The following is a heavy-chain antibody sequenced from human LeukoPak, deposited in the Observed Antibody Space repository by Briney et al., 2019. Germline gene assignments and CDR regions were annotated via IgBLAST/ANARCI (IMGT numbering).Heavy chain of an antibody. CDR1: GFRSSSYG. CDR3: AKGVSEWGNLGN. D-gene: IGHD7-27*01. CDR2: TRPDKDDK. J-gene: IGHJ4*02. Sequence: GGSLRLSCAMSGFRSSSYGVYWLRQAPDKGLEWVAFTRPDKDDKYYSDSVRGRFTISRDNPQNTLYLQMNSLRVEDTALYFCAKGVSEWGNLGNWGQGTLVTVSS. V-gene: IGHV3-30*02.